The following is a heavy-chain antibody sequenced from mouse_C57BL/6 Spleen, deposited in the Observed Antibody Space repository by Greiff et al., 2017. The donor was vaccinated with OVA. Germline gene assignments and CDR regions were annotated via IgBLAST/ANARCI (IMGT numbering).Heavy chain of an antibody. J-gene: IGHJ2*01. V-gene: IGHV1-80*01. CDR3: ARHGYDGYDY. CDR2: IYPGDGDT. D-gene: IGHD2-3*01. Sequence: QVQLQQSGAELVKPGASVKISCKASGYAFSSYWMNWVKQRPGKGLEWIGQIYPGDGDTNYNGKFKGKATLTADKSSSTAYMQLSSLTLEESAVYFCARHGYDGYDYGGQGTTLTVSS. CDR1: GYAFSSYW.